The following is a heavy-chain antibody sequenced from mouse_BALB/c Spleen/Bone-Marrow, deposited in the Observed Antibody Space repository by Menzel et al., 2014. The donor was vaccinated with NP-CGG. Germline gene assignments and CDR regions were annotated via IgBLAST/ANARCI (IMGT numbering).Heavy chain of an antibody. D-gene: IGHD1-2*01. CDR3: ARVGLRLPYYFDY. Sequence: VQLQQSGPQVVRPGASVKISCKASGYSLTSYWMHWVKQRPGQGLEWIGMIDPSDSETRLNQKFKDKATLTVDKSSSTAYMQLSSPTSEDSAVYYCARVGLRLPYYFDYWGQGTTLTVSS. V-gene: IGHV1S126*01. CDR2: IDPSDSET. J-gene: IGHJ2*01. CDR1: GYSLTSYW.